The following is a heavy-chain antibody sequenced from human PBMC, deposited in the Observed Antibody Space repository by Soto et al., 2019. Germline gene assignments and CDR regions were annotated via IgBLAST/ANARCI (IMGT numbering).Heavy chain of an antibody. V-gene: IGHV3-48*04. CDR3: AREVEYSAPPDY. CDR2: ISSSSSYT. D-gene: IGHD5-12*01. Sequence: EVQLVESGGGLVQPGGSLRLSCAASGFTFSSYSMNWVRQAPGKGLEWVSYISSSSSYTNYADSVKGRFTISRDNAKNSLYLQMNSLRAEDTAVYYCAREVEYSAPPDYWGQGTLVTVSS. J-gene: IGHJ4*02. CDR1: GFTFSSYS.